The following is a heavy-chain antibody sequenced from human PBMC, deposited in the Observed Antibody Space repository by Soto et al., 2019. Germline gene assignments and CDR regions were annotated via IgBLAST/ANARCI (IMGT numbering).Heavy chain of an antibody. D-gene: IGHD6-13*01. Sequence: GESLKISCKGSGYSFTSYWITWVRQMPGKGLEWMGRIDLSDPYTSYSPSFQGHVTISADKSISTAYLQWSSLKASDTAIYYCARQGIAATGTLNWFDPWGQGTLVTVSS. CDR1: GYSFTSYW. CDR2: IDLSDPYT. V-gene: IGHV5-10-1*01. CDR3: ARQGIAATGTLNWFDP. J-gene: IGHJ5*02.